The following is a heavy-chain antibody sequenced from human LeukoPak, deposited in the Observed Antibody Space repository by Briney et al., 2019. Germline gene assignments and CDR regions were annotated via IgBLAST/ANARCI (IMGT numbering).Heavy chain of an antibody. CDR1: GASISSSSYS. D-gene: IGHD6-13*01. CDR2: VFYAGST. J-gene: IGHJ4*02. Sequence: PSETLSLTCSVSGASISSSSYSWAWIRQRPGKGLEWIGSVFYAGSTYHNPSLRSRVTHSVDMSKNQFSLRMTSVTAADTAVYHCSRYRSSWSIPFDSWGQGTLVTVSS. V-gene: IGHV4-39*01. CDR3: SRYRSSWSIPFDS.